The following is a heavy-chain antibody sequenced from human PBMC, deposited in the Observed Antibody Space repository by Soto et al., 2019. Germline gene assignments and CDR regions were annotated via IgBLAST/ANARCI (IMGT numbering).Heavy chain of an antibody. Sequence: GESLKISCAASGFTFSSYSMNWVRQAPGNGLEWVSSISSSSSYIYYADSVKGRFTISRDNAKNSLYLQMNSLGAEDTAVYYWARDGGGYWGQGTLVTVSS. V-gene: IGHV3-21*01. J-gene: IGHJ4*02. CDR1: GFTFSSYS. CDR3: ARDGGGY. CDR2: ISSSSSYI. D-gene: IGHD3-16*01.